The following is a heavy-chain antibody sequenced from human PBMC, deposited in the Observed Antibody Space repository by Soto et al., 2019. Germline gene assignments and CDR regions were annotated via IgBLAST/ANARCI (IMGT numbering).Heavy chain of an antibody. Sequence: LRLSCAASGFAFSSEWMHWVRQAPGKGLVWVSRIDPYDTGITYADSVKGRFTISRGNAKNTLYLQMNSLRAEDTAVYYCTSDTFGARDSWGQGTLVTVSS. CDR3: TSDTFGARDS. D-gene: IGHD2-15*01. J-gene: IGHJ4*02. CDR2: IDPYDTGI. V-gene: IGHV3-74*01. CDR1: GFAFSSEW.